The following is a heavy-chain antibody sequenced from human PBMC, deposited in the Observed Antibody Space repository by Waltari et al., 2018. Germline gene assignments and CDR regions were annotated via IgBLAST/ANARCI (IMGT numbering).Heavy chain of an antibody. Sequence: QLHLQLSGPGLVKPSETLSLTCAVSGTSVTTTNYFWGWIRQPPGKGLEWIGRIYFTGTPDYNPSLKSRVTISIDTSTNQFSLNLRSVTAADTAVYYCARGIWQQLAHFDSWGQGTLVTVSS. J-gene: IGHJ4*02. V-gene: IGHV4-39*01. CDR1: GTSVTTTNYF. CDR3: ARGIWQQLAHFDS. D-gene: IGHD6-13*01. CDR2: IYFTGTP.